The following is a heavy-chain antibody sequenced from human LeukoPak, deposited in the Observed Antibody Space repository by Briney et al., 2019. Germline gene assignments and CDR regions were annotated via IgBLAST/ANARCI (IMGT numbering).Heavy chain of an antibody. CDR3: ARGLRVGVTGGAY. J-gene: IGHJ4*02. Sequence: PSETLSLTCNVSGASMSSNYWSWLRQPPGKGLEWIGYIYHSGNTNYSPSLESRVTMSVDESKNQFSLRVHFVSAADTAVYYCARGLRVGVTGGAYWGQGTQVTVSS. V-gene: IGHV4-4*09. CDR2: IYHSGNT. D-gene: IGHD1-26*01. CDR1: GASMSSNY.